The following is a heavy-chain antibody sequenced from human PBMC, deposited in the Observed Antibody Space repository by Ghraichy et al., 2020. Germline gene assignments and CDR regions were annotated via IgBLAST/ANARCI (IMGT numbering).Heavy chain of an antibody. CDR2: IDHSSDRI. CDR3: ARDHDWALDF. J-gene: IGHJ4*02. V-gene: IGHV3-48*02. CDR1: GFTFSSYV. Sequence: GGSLRLSCAASGFTFSSYVMNWVRQAPGKGLVWVSYIDHSSDRIYYADSVKGRFTISRDNAKNSLYLQMNSLRDEDTAVYYCARDHDWALDFWGQGVRVTVSS. D-gene: IGHD3-9*01.